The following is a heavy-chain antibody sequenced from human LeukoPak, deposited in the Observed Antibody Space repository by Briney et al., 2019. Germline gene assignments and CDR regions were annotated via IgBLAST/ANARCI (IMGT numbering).Heavy chain of an antibody. J-gene: IGHJ3*02. CDR1: GYTFTSYD. D-gene: IGHD3-3*01. CDR2: MNPNSGNT. V-gene: IGHV1-8*03. CDR3: AKVPPGWGYDFWSGYDHAFDI. Sequence: ASVKVSCKASGYTFTSYDINWVRQAPGQGLEWMGWMNPNSGNTGYAQKFQGRVTITRNTSISTAYMELSSLRSEDTAVYYCAKVPPGWGYDFWSGYDHAFDIWGQGTTVTVSS.